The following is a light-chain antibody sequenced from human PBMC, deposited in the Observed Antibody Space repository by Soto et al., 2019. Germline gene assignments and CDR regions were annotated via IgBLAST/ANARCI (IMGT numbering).Light chain of an antibody. CDR1: QSVSSN. Sequence: EIVMTQSPATLSVSPGERATLSCRASQSVSSNLAWYQQKPGQAPRLLIYGASTGATGIPARFSGSGSGTEFFLTISSLQSEDFAVYYCQQRSNWPPFTFGPGTKVDIK. V-gene: IGKV3-15*01. J-gene: IGKJ3*01. CDR3: QQRSNWPPFT. CDR2: GAS.